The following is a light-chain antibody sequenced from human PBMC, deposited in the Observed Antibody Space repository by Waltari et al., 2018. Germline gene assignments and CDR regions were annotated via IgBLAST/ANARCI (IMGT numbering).Light chain of an antibody. V-gene: IGLV1-47*01. CDR2: RNN. CDR3: AALDDILSGRVV. CDR1: SSNIGSNY. Sequence: QSVLTQPPSASGTPGQRVTISYSGSSSNIGSNYVYWYQQLPGTAPKLLIYRNNQRPSGVPDRFSGSKSGSSASLAISWLRSEDEADYYCAALDDILSGRVVFGGGTKLTVL. J-gene: IGLJ2*01.